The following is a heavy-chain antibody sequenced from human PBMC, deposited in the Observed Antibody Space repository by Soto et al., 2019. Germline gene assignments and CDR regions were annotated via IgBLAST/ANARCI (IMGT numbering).Heavy chain of an antibody. D-gene: IGHD3-16*01. CDR1: GFSLSTSRVG. CDR3: AHLGGGYFAY. V-gene: IGHV2-5*02. Sequence: QITLMESGPTLVKPTQTLTLTCTFSGFSLSTSRVGVAWIRQPPGKALEWLTLIYWDDDTRYSPSLKSRLTITKDTYKNQVVLTMTNMDPVDTATYYCAHLGGGYFAYWGQGTLVSVSS. J-gene: IGHJ4*02. CDR2: IYWDDDT.